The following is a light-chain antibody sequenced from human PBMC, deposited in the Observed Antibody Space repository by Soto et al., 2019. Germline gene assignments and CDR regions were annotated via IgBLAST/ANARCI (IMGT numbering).Light chain of an antibody. CDR3: CSYTTSSTYV. V-gene: IGLV2-14*03. Sequence: QSVLTQPASVSGSPGQSIAISCTGTGSDVGGYNYDSWYQQHPGKAPKLMIYDVSNRPSGVSNRFSGSKSGNTASLTISGLRAEDEADYYCCSYTTSSTYVFGTGTKVPVL. J-gene: IGLJ1*01. CDR1: GSDVGGYNY. CDR2: DVS.